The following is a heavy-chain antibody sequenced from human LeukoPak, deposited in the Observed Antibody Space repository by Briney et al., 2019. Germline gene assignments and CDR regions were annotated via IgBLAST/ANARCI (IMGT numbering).Heavy chain of an antibody. D-gene: IGHD2-21*02. CDR3: ARAPNLGGDCYSID. V-gene: IGHV4-61*01. J-gene: IGHJ4*02. Sequence: SETLSLTCTVSGGSVSSGSYYWSWIRQPPGTGLEWIGYIYYSGSTNYNPSLKSRVTISVDTSKNQFSLKLSSVTAADTAVYYCARAPNLGGDCYSIDWGQGTLVTVSS. CDR2: IYYSGST. CDR1: GGSVSSGSYY.